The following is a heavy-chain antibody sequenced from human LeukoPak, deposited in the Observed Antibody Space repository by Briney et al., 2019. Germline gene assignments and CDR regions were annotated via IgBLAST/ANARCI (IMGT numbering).Heavy chain of an antibody. V-gene: IGHV1-2*02. CDR3: ARVGRGYCSGGSCQDY. CDR1: GYTFTGYY. Sequence: GASVKVSCKASGYTFTGYYMHWVRQAPGQGLEWMGWINPNSGGTNYAQKFQGRVTMTRDTSISTAYMELSRLRSDDTAVYYCARVGRGYCSGGSCQDYWGQGTLVTVSS. D-gene: IGHD2-15*01. J-gene: IGHJ4*02. CDR2: INPNSGGT.